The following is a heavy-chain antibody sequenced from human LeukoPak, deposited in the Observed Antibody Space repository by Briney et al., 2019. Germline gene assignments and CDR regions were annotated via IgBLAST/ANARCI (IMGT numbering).Heavy chain of an antibody. J-gene: IGHJ4*02. CDR2: IYYSGST. Sequence: SETLSLTCTVSGGSISSSSYYWGWIRQPPGKGLEWIGSIYYSGSTYYNPSLKSRVTISVDTSKNQFSLKLSSVTAADTAVYYCARHFLKYIYDSSGYEADYFDYWGQGTLVTVSS. CDR1: GGSISSSSYY. D-gene: IGHD3-22*01. CDR3: ARHFLKYIYDSSGYEADYFDY. V-gene: IGHV4-39*01.